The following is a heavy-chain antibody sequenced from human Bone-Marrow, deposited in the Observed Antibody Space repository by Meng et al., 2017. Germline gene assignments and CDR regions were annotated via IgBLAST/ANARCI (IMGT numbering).Heavy chain of an antibody. Sequence: ASVKVSCKVSGYTLTELSMHWVRRAPGKGLEWMGGFDPEDGETIYAQKFQGRVTMTEDTSTDTAYMELSSLRSEDTAVYYCATVGAAADPYYFDYWGQGTLVTVSS. CDR2: FDPEDGET. CDR3: ATVGAAADPYYFDY. D-gene: IGHD6-13*01. J-gene: IGHJ4*02. CDR1: GYTLTELS. V-gene: IGHV1-24*01.